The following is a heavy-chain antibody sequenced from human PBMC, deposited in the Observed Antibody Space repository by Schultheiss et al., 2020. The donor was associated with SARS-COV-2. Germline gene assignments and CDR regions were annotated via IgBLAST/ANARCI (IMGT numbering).Heavy chain of an antibody. D-gene: IGHD3-16*02. J-gene: IGHJ4*02. Sequence: GGSLRLSCAASGFTFSEYYMSWIRQAPGKGLEWVSYISSSGSTIYYADSVKGRFTISRNNAKNSLYLQMNSLRAEDTAVYYCARQDTNDYVWGSYRYYWGQGTLVTVSS. CDR2: ISSSGSTI. V-gene: IGHV3-11*01. CDR3: ARQDTNDYVWGSYRYY. CDR1: GFTFSEYY.